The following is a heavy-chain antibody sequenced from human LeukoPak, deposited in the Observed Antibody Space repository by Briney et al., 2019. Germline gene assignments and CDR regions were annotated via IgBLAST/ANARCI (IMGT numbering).Heavy chain of an antibody. CDR3: ARTARAFDS. V-gene: IGHV3-11*01. CDR1: GFTFSDYY. D-gene: IGHD6-6*01. Sequence: PGGSLRLSCAASGFTFSDYYMNWIRQAPGKGLEWISYISGRDTTISYADSVKGRFTISRDNANHSLYLQMNSLRVEDTAVYYCARTARAFDSSGQGTLVTASS. CDR2: ISGRDTTI. J-gene: IGHJ4*02.